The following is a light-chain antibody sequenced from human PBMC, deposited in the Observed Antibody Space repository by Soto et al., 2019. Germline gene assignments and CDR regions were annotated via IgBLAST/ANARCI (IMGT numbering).Light chain of an antibody. Sequence: ESVLTQSPGSLSLSPGEGATLSCRSSQSIISNYLGWYQKKPGQAPRLLIYGASSRATGIPDRFSGSGSGTDFTLTISRLEPEDFAVYYCQKYNSAPQTFGQGTKVEIK. CDR1: QSIISNY. CDR2: GAS. V-gene: IGKV3-20*01. J-gene: IGKJ1*01. CDR3: QKYNSAPQT.